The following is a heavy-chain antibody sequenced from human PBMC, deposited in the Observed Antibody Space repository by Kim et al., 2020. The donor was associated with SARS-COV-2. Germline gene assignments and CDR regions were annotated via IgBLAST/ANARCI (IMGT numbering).Heavy chain of an antibody. V-gene: IGHV3-74*01. CDR2: ISGDGSST. CDR3: ARRAYSSGWWYFDL. J-gene: IGHJ4*02. CDR1: GFTLSSYW. D-gene: IGHD6-19*01. Sequence: GGSLRLSCAASGFTLSSYWMHWVRQAPGKGLVWVSRISGDGSSTSYADSVKGRFTISTDNAKNALYLQMNSLRVEDTAVYYCARRAYSSGWWYFDLWGQG.